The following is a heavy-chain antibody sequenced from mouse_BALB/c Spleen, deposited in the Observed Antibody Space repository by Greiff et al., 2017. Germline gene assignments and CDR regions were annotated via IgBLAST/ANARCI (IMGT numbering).Heavy chain of an antibody. CDR1: GFTFTDYY. V-gene: IGHV7-3*02. D-gene: IGHD2-4*01. CDR3: ARDGGLRRAMDY. CDR2: IRNKANGYTT. J-gene: IGHJ4*01. Sequence: DVMLVESGGGLVQPGGSLRLSCATSGFTFTDYYMSWVRQPPGKALEWLGFIRNKANGYTTEYSASVKGRFTISRDNSQSILYLQMNTLRAEDSATYYCARDGGLRRAMDYWGQGTSVTVSS.